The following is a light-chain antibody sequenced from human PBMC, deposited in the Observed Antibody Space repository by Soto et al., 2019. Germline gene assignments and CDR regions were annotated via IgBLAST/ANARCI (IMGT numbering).Light chain of an antibody. Sequence: EIVLTQSPGTLSLSPGERATLSCRASQSVSSSYLAWYQQRPCQAPRLLIYGASSRATGIPVRFSGSGSGTDFTLTISRLEHEAFEVYYCQQSGSSLFTFCSGTKGDIK. CDR2: GAS. CDR1: QSVSSSY. CDR3: QQSGSSLFT. V-gene: IGKV3-20*01. J-gene: IGKJ3*01.